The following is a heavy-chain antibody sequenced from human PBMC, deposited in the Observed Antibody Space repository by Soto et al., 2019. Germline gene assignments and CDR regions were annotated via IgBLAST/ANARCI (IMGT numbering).Heavy chain of an antibody. CDR3: ARESGQYYFDY. Sequence: PSETLSLTCAVYGGXFSGYYWSWIRQPPGKGLEWIGEINHSGSTNYNPSLKSRIAISVDTSNNQYSLKLASVTAADTAVYYCARESGQYYFDYWGQGIPVTVSS. J-gene: IGHJ4*02. CDR1: GGXFSGYY. D-gene: IGHD5-12*01. V-gene: IGHV4-34*01. CDR2: INHSGST.